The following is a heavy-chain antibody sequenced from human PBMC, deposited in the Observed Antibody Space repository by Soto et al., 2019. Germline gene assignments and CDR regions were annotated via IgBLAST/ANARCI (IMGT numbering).Heavy chain of an antibody. Sequence: PGGSLRLSCAASGFTFSDYYMSWIRQAPGKGLEWVSYISSSGSTIYYADSVKGRFTISRDNAKNSLYLQMNSLRAEDTAVYYCARGGYDSSGYLYYYYYGMDVWGQGTTVTVSS. CDR3: ARGGYDSSGYLYYYYYGMDV. D-gene: IGHD3-22*01. V-gene: IGHV3-11*04. J-gene: IGHJ6*02. CDR2: ISSSGSTI. CDR1: GFTFSDYY.